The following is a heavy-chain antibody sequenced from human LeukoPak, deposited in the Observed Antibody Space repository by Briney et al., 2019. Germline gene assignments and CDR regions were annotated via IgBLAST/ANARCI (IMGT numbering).Heavy chain of an antibody. D-gene: IGHD2-2*01. Sequence: ASVKVSCRVSGYRLSGLSMAWVRQAPGKGLEWMGGFDPEVDKITFAQKFQGRVTITTDESTSTAYMELSSLRSEDTAVYYCAREPAAYRVLDYWGQGTLVTVSS. CDR2: FDPEVDKI. J-gene: IGHJ4*02. CDR1: GYRLSGLS. CDR3: AREPAAYRVLDY. V-gene: IGHV1-24*01.